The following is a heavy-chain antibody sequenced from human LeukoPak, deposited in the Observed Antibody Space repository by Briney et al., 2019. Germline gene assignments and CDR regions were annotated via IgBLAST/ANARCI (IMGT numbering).Heavy chain of an antibody. V-gene: IGHV3-7*01. CDR3: ARDAVGVWFGESHYFDY. D-gene: IGHD3-10*01. Sequence: GGSLRLSCAASGFTFSSYWMSWVRQAPGRGLEWVANIKQDGSEKYYVDSVKGRFTISRDNAKNSLYLQMNSLRAEDTAVYYCARDAVGVWFGESHYFDYWGQGTLVTVSS. CDR2: IKQDGSEK. CDR1: GFTFSSYW. J-gene: IGHJ4*02.